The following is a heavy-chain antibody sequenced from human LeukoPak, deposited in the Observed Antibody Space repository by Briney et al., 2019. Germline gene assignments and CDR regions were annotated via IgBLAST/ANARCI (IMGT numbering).Heavy chain of an antibody. CDR2: IYYTGST. CDR1: GGSISTYY. D-gene: IGHD3-16*01. V-gene: IGHV4-59*01. J-gene: IGHJ4*02. Sequence: SETLSLTCSVSGGSISTYYWTWIRQPPGKGLEWIGYIYYTGSTNYNPSLKSRVTISVDTSKNQFSLKLSSVAAADTAVYYCARGWGSGLFENWGQGTLVTVSS. CDR3: ARGWGSGLFEN.